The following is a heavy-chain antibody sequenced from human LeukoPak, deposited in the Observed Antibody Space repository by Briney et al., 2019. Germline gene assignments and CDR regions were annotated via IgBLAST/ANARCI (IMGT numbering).Heavy chain of an antibody. D-gene: IGHD3-9*01. J-gene: IGHJ4*02. CDR2: ISSSSSTI. CDR3: ARPQAPEAPYDILTSYYFDN. V-gene: IGHV3-48*01. CDR1: GFNFSRYS. Sequence: GGSLRLSCAASGFNFSRYSMNCVRQAPGEGLEWVSYISSSSSTIYYADSVKGRFTISRDNAKNSLFLQMNSLRAEVTAVYYCARPQAPEAPYDILTSYYFDNWGQGTVVTVSS.